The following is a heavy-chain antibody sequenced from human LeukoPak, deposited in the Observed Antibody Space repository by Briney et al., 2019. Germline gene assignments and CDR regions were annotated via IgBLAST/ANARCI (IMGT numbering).Heavy chain of an antibody. CDR1: GYTFTTYD. CDR2: ISAYNGYT. D-gene: IGHD1/OR15-1a*01. Sequence: GASLRLSCTASGYTFTTYDINWVRQAPGQGLEWMGRISAYNGYTNYGQRLQGRFTITTDTSTNTAYMEMSSLRSDDTAVYYCERVGTGTRSFDSWGQGTLVTVSS. V-gene: IGHV1-18*01. CDR3: ERVGTGTRSFDS. J-gene: IGHJ4*02.